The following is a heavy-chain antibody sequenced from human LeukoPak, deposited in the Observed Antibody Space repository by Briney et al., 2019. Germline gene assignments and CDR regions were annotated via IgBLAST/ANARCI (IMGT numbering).Heavy chain of an antibody. V-gene: IGHV3-48*03. CDR1: GFTFSSYE. D-gene: IGHD4-17*01. CDR2: ISSSGSTI. J-gene: IGHJ4*02. Sequence: GGSLRLSCAASGFTFSSYEMNWVRQAPGKGLEWVSYISSSGSTIYYADSVKGRFTISRDNAKNSLYLQMNSLRAEDTAVYYCARVSPDTVTTLQYFDYWGQGTLVTVSS. CDR3: ARVSPDTVTTLQYFDY.